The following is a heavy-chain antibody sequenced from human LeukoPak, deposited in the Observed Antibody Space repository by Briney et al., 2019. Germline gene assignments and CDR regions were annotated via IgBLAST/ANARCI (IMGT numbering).Heavy chain of an antibody. Sequence: GGSLRLSCAASGFTFSSFWMSWVRQAPGKGLEWVANIKQDGSEKYYVDSVKGQFTISRDNAKNSLYLQMNSLRAEDTAVYYCARGGYGGSYYGVFYFYYYMDVWGKGTTVSVSS. CDR2: IKQDGSEK. CDR3: ARGGYGGSYYGVFYFYYYMDV. D-gene: IGHD1-26*01. V-gene: IGHV3-7*01. CDR1: GFTFSSFW. J-gene: IGHJ6*03.